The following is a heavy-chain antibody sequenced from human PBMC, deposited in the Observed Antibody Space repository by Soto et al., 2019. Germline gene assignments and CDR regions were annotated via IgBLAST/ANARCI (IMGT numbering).Heavy chain of an antibody. CDR2: ISWNSGSI. Sequence: GGSLRLSCAASGFTFDDYAMHWVRQAPGKGLEWVSGISWNSGSIGYADSVKGRFTISRDNAKNSLYLQMNSLRAEDTALYYCAKDFYTRPRPPIAVAGLPDYWGQGTLVTVSS. J-gene: IGHJ4*02. CDR1: GFTFDDYA. CDR3: AKDFYTRPRPPIAVAGLPDY. D-gene: IGHD6-19*01. V-gene: IGHV3-9*01.